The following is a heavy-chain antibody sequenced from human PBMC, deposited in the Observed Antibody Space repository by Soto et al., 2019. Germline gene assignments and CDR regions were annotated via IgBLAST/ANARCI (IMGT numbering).Heavy chain of an antibody. Sequence: EVQLVESRGGLVQPGGSLRLSCAASGFTFSTYWMSWVRQPPGKGLECVANIKTDESEKYYVDSVRGRFTTPRDNARNFFYLQMNSLTGEDTVVYYCTRDGYPFALDVWGLGISVTVSS. CDR3: TRDGYPFALDV. V-gene: IGHV3-7*03. D-gene: IGHD5-12*01. CDR2: IKTDESEK. CDR1: GFTFSTYW. J-gene: IGHJ6*02.